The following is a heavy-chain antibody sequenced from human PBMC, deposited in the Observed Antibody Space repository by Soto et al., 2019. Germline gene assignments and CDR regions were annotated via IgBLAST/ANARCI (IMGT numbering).Heavy chain of an antibody. CDR3: ARYSMPFPYSCMDV. J-gene: IGHJ6*02. V-gene: IGHV1-3*01. Sequence: ASVNLSCKASGYTFTSYAMHWVRQAPGQRLEWMGWINAGNGNTKYSQKFQGRVTITRDTSASTAYMELSSLRSEDTAVYYCARYSMPFPYSCMDVWRQATTVTV. CDR2: INAGNGNT. D-gene: IGHD2-2*01. CDR1: GYTFTSYA.